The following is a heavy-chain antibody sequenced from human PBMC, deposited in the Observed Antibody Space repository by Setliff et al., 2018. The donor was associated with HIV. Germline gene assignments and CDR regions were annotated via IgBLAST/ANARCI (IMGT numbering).Heavy chain of an antibody. J-gene: IGHJ4*02. CDR1: GGSFSGYY. CDR2: INHSGST. CDR3: ARGSYYDYVWGSFRYTGFDY. D-gene: IGHD3-16*02. Sequence: SETLSLTCAVYGGSFSGYYWSWIRQPPGEGLEWIGEINHSGSTNYNSSLTSRVTISVDTSKNQFSLKLNFVPAAVTAVYYWARGSYYDYVWGSFRYTGFDYWGQGTLVTVSS. V-gene: IGHV4-34*01.